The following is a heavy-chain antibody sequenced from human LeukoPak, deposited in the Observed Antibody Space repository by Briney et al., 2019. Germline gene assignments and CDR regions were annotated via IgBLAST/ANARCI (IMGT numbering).Heavy chain of an antibody. J-gene: IGHJ6*02. D-gene: IGHD6-13*01. CDR3: AKPTTYSSSWFYGMDV. V-gene: IGHV3-23*01. CDR2: ISGSGGTT. CDR1: GFTFNTYA. Sequence: PGGSLRLSCAASGFTFNTYAMSWVRQAPGKGLEWVSGISGSGGTTYYADSVKGRFTISRDNSKNTLYLQMNSLRAKDTAVYYCAKPTTYSSSWFYGMDVWGQGTTVTVSS.